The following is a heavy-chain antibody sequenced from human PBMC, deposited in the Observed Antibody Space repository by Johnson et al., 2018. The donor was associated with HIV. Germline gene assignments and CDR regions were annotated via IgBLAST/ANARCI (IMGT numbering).Heavy chain of an antibody. CDR2: ISGGEDDT. Sequence: EMQLVESGGGVVRPGGSLRLSCAASGFTFDDYGMSWVRQAPGKGLEWVSFISGGEDDTYYADSVKGRFTISRDNSKTTLYLQMNSLRDEDTAVYYCANSLLLDAFNIWGQGTMVTVSS. CDR1: GFTFDDYG. J-gene: IGHJ3*02. CDR3: ANSLLLDAFNI. V-gene: IGHV3-23*04.